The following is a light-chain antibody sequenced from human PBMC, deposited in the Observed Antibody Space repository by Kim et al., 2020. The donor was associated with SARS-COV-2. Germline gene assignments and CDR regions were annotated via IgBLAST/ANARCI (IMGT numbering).Light chain of an antibody. CDR3: QQYSSSFRT. Sequence: RGKSGNLYCRASRSVSSNFLAGYQQRRGQAPRLLIYDAANRASGIPDRFSGSGSGTDFTLTISRLEPEDFAVYYCQQYSSSFRTFGQGTKVDSK. J-gene: IGKJ1*01. CDR1: RSVSSNF. V-gene: IGKV3-20*01. CDR2: DAA.